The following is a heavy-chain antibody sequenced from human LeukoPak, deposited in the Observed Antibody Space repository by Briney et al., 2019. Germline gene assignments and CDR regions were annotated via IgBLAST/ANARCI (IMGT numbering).Heavy chain of an antibody. V-gene: IGHV4-59*01. J-gene: IGHJ4*02. Sequence: SETLSLTCTVSGGSISSYYWSWIRQPPGKGLEWIGYIYYSGSTNYNPSLKSRVTISVDTSKNQFSLKLSSVTAADTAVYYCARDGQQVRGGYYFDYWGQGTLVTVSS. CDR2: IYYSGST. CDR1: GGSISSYY. CDR3: ARDGQQVRGGYYFDY. D-gene: IGHD6-13*01.